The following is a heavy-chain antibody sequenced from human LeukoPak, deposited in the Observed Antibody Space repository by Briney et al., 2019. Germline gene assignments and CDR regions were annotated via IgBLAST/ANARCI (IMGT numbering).Heavy chain of an antibody. CDR3: VTYYFDSSGPKKNY. J-gene: IGHJ4*02. CDR1: GDSISRSTYY. Sequence: PSETLSLTCTVSGDSISRSTYYWAWIRQPPGRGLEWIGSVYYGRSPYFNPSLESRATISVDTSKNHFSLKLSSVTAADTAVYYCVTYYFDSSGPKKNYWGQGTLVTVSS. CDR2: VYYGRSP. V-gene: IGHV4-39*02. D-gene: IGHD3-22*01.